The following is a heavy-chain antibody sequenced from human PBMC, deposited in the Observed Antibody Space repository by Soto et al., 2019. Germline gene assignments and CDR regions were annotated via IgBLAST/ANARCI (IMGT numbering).Heavy chain of an antibody. CDR2: IYYSGST. V-gene: IGHV4-31*03. CDR3: ARDLWEYDSSGSYYYYGMDV. Sequence: SETLSLTCTVSGGSISSGGYYWSWIRQHPGKGLEWIGYIYYSGSTYYNPSLKSRVTISVDTSKNQFSLKLSSVTAADTAVYYCARDLWEYDSSGSYYYYGMDVWGQGTPGTVS. J-gene: IGHJ6*02. D-gene: IGHD3-22*01. CDR1: GGSISSGGYY.